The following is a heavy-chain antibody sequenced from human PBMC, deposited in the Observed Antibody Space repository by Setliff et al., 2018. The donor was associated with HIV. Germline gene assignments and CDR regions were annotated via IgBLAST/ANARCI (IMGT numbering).Heavy chain of an antibody. CDR3: ARAKATRQARPTNCFDP. CDR2: IVPVLGIT. Sequence: GASVKVSCKASGYTLTSYDINWVRQATGQGLEWMGWIVPVLGITNYSPKFQDRVTITADESTSTAYMELSSLRFEDTAVYYCARAKATRQARPTNCFDPWGQGTLVTVSS. J-gene: IGHJ5*02. V-gene: IGHV1-69*10. CDR1: GYTLTSYD. D-gene: IGHD1-1*01.